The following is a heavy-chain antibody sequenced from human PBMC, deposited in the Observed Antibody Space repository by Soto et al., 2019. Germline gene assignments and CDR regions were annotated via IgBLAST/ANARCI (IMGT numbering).Heavy chain of an antibody. V-gene: IGHV3-7*05. CDR1: GFTFSSYW. CDR2: IKQDGSEI. D-gene: IGHD2-2*01. CDR3: AKSLSAIPGDS. Sequence: GGSLGLSCAASGFTFSSYWMSWVRQGPGKGPEWVANIKQDGSEIYYVDSVKGRFTISRDNAKSSLYLQMTSLRAEDTAVYHCAKSLSAIPGDSWGQGTLVTVSS. J-gene: IGHJ4*02.